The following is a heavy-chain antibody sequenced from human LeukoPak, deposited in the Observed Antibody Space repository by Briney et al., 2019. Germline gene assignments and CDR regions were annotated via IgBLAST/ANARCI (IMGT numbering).Heavy chain of an antibody. J-gene: IGHJ4*02. CDR2: INWNGGST. CDR1: GFTFDDYG. CDR3: ATESVTIFGVGTYFDF. Sequence: PGGSLRHSCAASGFTFDDYGMSWVRPAPGKGLEWVSVINWNGGSTGYADSVKGRFTISRDNAKNSLYLQMNSLRAEDTALYYCATESVTIFGVGTYFDFWGQGTLVTVSS. V-gene: IGHV3-20*04. D-gene: IGHD3-3*01.